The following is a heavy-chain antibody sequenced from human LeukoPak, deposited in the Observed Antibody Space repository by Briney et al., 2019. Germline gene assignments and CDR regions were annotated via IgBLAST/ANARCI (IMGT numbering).Heavy chain of an antibody. CDR1: GYTFSGYY. V-gene: IGHV1-2*02. CDR2: INPNSGGT. D-gene: IGHD6-13*01. J-gene: IGHJ4*02. CDR3: ARCQQQLAGDY. Sequence: ASVKVSCKASGYTFSGYYIFWVRRAPGQGLEWMGWINPNSGGTNYAQKFQGRVTMTRDTSISTAYMELSRLRSDDTAVYYCARCQQQLAGDYWGQGTLVTVSS.